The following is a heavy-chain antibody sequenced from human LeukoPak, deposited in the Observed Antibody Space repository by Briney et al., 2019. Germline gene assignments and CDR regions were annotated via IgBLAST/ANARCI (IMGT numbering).Heavy chain of an antibody. J-gene: IGHJ4*02. CDR3: GRGVTTVSY. V-gene: IGHV3-7*04. CDR2: IKEDGSRK. CDR1: GFTFSDHW. D-gene: IGHD4-11*01. Sequence: GGSLRLSCAASGFTFSDHWMSWVRQAPGKGLEWVATIKEDGSRKYYVDSVKGRFTISRDNAKKSLYLQMNSLRAEDTAVYYWGRGVTTVSYWGQGTLVTVSS.